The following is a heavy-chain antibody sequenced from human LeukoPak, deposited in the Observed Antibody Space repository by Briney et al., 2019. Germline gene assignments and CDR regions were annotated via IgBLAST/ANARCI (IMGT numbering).Heavy chain of an antibody. V-gene: IGHV3-23*01. CDR3: RLSGYRGIAVAGTKAPFDY. Sequence: PGGSLRLSRAASGFTFSSYAMTWVRQAPGKGLEWVSAISDSGGSTYYADSVKGRFTISRDNSKNTLYLQMNSLRAEDTAVYYCRLSGYRGIAVAGTKAPFDYWGQGTLVTVSS. CDR2: ISDSGGST. D-gene: IGHD6-19*01. J-gene: IGHJ4*02. CDR1: GFTFSSYA.